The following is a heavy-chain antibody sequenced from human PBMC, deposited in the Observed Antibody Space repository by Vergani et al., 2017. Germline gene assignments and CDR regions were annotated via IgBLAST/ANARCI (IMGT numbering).Heavy chain of an antibody. CDR1: GGTFSSYA. CDR2: IIPIFGTA. D-gene: IGHD3-3*02. Sequence: QVQLVQSGAEVKKPGSSVKVSCKASGGTFSSYAISWVRQAPGQGLEWMGGIIPIFGTANYAQKFQGGVTITADESTSTAYMELSSLGSEDTAVYYCARCRSIGGGGTWSENLDYYYYYGMDVWGQGTTVTVSS. CDR3: ARCRSIGGGGTWSENLDYYYYYGMDV. V-gene: IGHV1-69*12. J-gene: IGHJ6*02.